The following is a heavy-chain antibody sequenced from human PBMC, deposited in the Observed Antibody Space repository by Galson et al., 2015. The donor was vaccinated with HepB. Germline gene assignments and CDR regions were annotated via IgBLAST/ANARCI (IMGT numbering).Heavy chain of an antibody. CDR3: AKESVGGGNSFDIRGWLDY. CDR2: ISWNSGSI. V-gene: IGHV3-9*01. Sequence: SLRLSCAASGFTFDDYAMHWVRQAPGKGLEWVSGISWNSGSIGYADSVKGRFTISRDNAKNSLYLQMNSLRAEDTALYYCAKESVGGGNSFDIRGWLDYWGQGTLVTVSS. D-gene: IGHD4-23*01. CDR1: GFTFDDYA. J-gene: IGHJ4*02.